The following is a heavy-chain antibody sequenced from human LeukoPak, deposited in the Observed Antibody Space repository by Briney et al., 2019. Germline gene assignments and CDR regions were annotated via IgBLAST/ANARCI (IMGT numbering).Heavy chain of an antibody. Sequence: ASVKVSCTASGYTFTSYGISWVRQAPGQGLEWMGWISAYNGNTNYAQKLQGRVTMTTDTSTSTAYMELRSLRSDDTAVYYCARDCSSTSCPYNWFDPWGRGTLVTVSS. D-gene: IGHD2-2*01. CDR1: GYTFTSYG. V-gene: IGHV1-18*01. CDR3: ARDCSSTSCPYNWFDP. CDR2: ISAYNGNT. J-gene: IGHJ5*02.